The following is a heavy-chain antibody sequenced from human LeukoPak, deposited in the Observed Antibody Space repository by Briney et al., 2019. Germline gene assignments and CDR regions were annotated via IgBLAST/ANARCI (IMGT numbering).Heavy chain of an antibody. J-gene: IGHJ4*02. V-gene: IGHV3-21*01. Sequence: GGSLRLSCAASGFTFSSYSMNWVRQAPGKGLEWVSSISSSSSYIYYADSVKGRFTISRDNSKNTLYLQMNSLRAEDTAVYYCASIRFLDPEDYWGQGTLVTVSS. CDR1: GFTFSSYS. D-gene: IGHD3-3*01. CDR3: ASIRFLDPEDY. CDR2: ISSSSSYI.